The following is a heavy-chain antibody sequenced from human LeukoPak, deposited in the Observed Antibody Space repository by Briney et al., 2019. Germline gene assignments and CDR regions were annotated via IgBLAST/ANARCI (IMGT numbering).Heavy chain of an antibody. D-gene: IGHD3-16*02. CDR1: GFTFSSYS. V-gene: IGHV3-21*04. Sequence: PGGSLRLSCAASGFTFSSYSMNWVRQAPGKGLEWVSSISSSSSYIYYADSVKGRFTISRDNSKNTLYLQMNSLRAEDTAVYYCAKDAMITFGGVIVIPVDFDYWGQGTLVTVSS. J-gene: IGHJ4*02. CDR3: AKDAMITFGGVIVIPVDFDY. CDR2: ISSSSSYI.